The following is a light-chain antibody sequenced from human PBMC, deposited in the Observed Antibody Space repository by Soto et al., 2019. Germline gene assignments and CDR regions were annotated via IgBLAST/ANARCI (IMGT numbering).Light chain of an antibody. Sequence: QSALTQPASVSGSPGQSITISCTGTSSYVGAYDYVSWYQQHPGKAPKLIIYDVTNRPSGVSNRFSASKSGNTASLTISGLQAEDEADYYCSSKTTSGTRVFGTGTKVTVL. V-gene: IGLV2-14*01. CDR3: SSKTTSGTRV. CDR2: DVT. CDR1: SSYVGAYDY. J-gene: IGLJ1*01.